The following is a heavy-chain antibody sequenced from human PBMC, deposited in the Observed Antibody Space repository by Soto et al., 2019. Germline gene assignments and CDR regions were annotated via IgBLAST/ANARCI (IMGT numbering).Heavy chain of an antibody. CDR3: ARSGKSSDWRLRGDGLDL. CDR1: GYTLTNYY. J-gene: IGHJ6*02. CDR2: INPSGGST. Sequence: QVQLVQSGAEVKKPGASVRLSCKASGYTLTNYYLHWVRQAPGQGLEWMAMINPSGGSTRFAQKFRGRVTLTSDTSTSTVNMELSGLTSEDTAVHYCARSGKSSDWRLRGDGLDLWGQGTTVTVSS. D-gene: IGHD6-19*01. V-gene: IGHV1-46*01.